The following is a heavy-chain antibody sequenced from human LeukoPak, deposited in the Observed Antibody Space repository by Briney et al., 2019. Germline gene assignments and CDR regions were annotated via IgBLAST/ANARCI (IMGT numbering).Heavy chain of an antibody. CDR3: ARGTYYDILTGSSWYFDY. D-gene: IGHD3-9*01. V-gene: IGHV4-30-4*08. CDR2: IYYSGST. J-gene: IGHJ4*02. CDR1: GGSISSGDYY. Sequence: SQTLSLTCTVSGGSISSGDYYWSWIRQPPGKGLEWIGYIYYSGSTYYNPSLKSRVTISVDTSKNHFSLKLSSVTAADTAVYYCARGTYYDILTGSSWYFDYWGQGTLVTVSS.